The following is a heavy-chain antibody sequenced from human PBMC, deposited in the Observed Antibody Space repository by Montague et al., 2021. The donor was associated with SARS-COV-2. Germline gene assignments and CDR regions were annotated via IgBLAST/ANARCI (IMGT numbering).Heavy chain of an antibody. CDR1: SDSINSYY. J-gene: IGHJ4*02. CDR2: VYSSGTT. V-gene: IGHV4-4*08. Sequence: SGTLSLTCTVSSDSINSYYWGWIRQPPGKRLEWLGYVYSSGTTNYNPSLNSRIAISVDTSKNQFSLRLDSVTAADTAIYYCATLTQSNGDFWGQGALVTVS. D-gene: IGHD4/OR15-4a*01. CDR3: ATLTQSNGDF.